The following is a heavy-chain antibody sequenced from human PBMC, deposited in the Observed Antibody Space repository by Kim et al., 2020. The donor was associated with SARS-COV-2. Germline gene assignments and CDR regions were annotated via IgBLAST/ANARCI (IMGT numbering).Heavy chain of an antibody. CDR2: ISSSSSYI. J-gene: IGHJ3*02. CDR3: AREGDIVATIDGAFDI. CDR1: GFTFSSYS. Sequence: GGSLRLSCAASGFTFSSYSMNWVRQAPGKGLEWVSSISSSSSYIYYADSVKGRFTISRDNAKNSLYLQMNSLRAEDTAVYYCAREGDIVATIDGAFDIWGQGTMVTVSS. V-gene: IGHV3-21*01. D-gene: IGHD5-12*01.